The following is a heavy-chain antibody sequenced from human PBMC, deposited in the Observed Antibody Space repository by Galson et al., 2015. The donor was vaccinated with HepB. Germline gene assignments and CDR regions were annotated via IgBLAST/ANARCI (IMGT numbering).Heavy chain of an antibody. V-gene: IGHV1-18*04. Sequence: SVKVSCKASGYTFTSYGISWVRQAPGQGLEWMGWISAYNGNTNYAQKLQGRVTMTTDTSTSTAYMELRSLRSDDTAVYYCARTYYDFWSGHSYWFDPWGQGTLVTVSS. D-gene: IGHD3-3*01. J-gene: IGHJ5*02. CDR2: ISAYNGNT. CDR3: ARTYYDFWSGHSYWFDP. CDR1: GYTFTSYG.